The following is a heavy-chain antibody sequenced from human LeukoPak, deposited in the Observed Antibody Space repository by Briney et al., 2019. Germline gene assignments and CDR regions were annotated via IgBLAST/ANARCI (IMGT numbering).Heavy chain of an antibody. J-gene: IGHJ4*02. Sequence: GGSLRLSCAASGFTFSSYSMNWVRQAPGKGLEWVSSISSSSSYIYYADSVKGRFTISRDNAKNSLYLQMNSLRAEDTAVYYCARVSGRTSVVDYWGQGTLVTVSS. D-gene: IGHD1-14*01. CDR2: ISSSSSYI. CDR3: ARVSGRTSVVDY. V-gene: IGHV3-21*01. CDR1: GFTFSSYS.